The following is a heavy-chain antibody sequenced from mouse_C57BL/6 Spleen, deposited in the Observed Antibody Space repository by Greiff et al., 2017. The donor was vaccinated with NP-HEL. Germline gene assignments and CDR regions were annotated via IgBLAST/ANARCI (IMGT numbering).Heavy chain of an antibody. D-gene: IGHD1-1*01. V-gene: IGHV1-80*01. Sequence: VQLQQSGAELVKPGASVKISCKASGYAFSSYWMNWVKQRPGKGLEWIGQIYPGDGDTNYNGKFKGKATLTADKSSSTAYMQLSSLTSEDSAVYFCARLYYGSSLGYFDVWGTGTTVTVSS. CDR2: IYPGDGDT. CDR1: GYAFSSYW. J-gene: IGHJ1*03. CDR3: ARLYYGSSLGYFDV.